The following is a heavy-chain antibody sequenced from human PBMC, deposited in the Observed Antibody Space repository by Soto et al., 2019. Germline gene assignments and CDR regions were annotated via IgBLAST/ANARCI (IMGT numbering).Heavy chain of an antibody. D-gene: IGHD5-18*01. J-gene: IGHJ4*02. Sequence: PGRSLRLSCAASGFTFKNYAMSWVRQAPGKGLEWVSGISNSGGSTYYADSVQGRFTISRDNSKNTLYLQMNSLRAEDTAVYYCAKIDFTATYYFDYWGQGTLVTVSS. CDR3: AKIDFTATYYFDY. CDR2: ISNSGGST. V-gene: IGHV3-23*01. CDR1: GFTFKNYA.